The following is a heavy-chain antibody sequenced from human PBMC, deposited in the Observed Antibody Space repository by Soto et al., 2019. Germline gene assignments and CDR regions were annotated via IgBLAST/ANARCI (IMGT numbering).Heavy chain of an antibody. V-gene: IGHV1-18*01. CDR2: ISAYNGNT. CDR1: GYTLTSYG. Sequence: GASVKVSCKASGYTLTSYGISWVRQAPGQGLEWMGWISAYNGNTNYAQKLQGRVTMTTDTSTSTAYMELGSLRSDDTAVYYCARGNTSGSHSDAFDIWGQGTMVTVS. J-gene: IGHJ3*02. D-gene: IGHD1-26*01. CDR3: ARGNTSGSHSDAFDI.